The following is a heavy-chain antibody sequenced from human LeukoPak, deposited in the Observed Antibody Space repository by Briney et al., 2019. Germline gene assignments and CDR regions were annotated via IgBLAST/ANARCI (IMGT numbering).Heavy chain of an antibody. V-gene: IGHV1-18*01. CDR2: ISAYNGNT. CDR1: GYTFTSYG. J-gene: IGHJ4*02. CDR3: ARGSSYTSSWHEDY. D-gene: IGHD6-13*01. Sequence: SVKVSCKASGYTFTSYGISWVRQAPGQGLEWMGWISAYNGNTNYAQKLQGRVTLTRDTSTATAYMELRGLKSDDTAIYYCARGSSYTSSWHEDYWGQGTLVTVSS.